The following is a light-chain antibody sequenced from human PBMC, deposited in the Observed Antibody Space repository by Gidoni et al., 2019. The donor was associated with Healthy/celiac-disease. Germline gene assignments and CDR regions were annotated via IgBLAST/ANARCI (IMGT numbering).Light chain of an antibody. V-gene: IGKV2-28*01. CDR3: MQALQTRVRT. CDR1: QSLLHSNGYNY. CDR2: LGS. Sequence: DIVMTQSPLSLPVTPGEPASISCRSSQSLLHSNGYNYLDWYLQKPGQSPQLLIYLGSNRASGVPDRFSGSGSGTDFTLKISRVEAEDVGVYYCMQALQTRVRTFXXXTKVEIK. J-gene: IGKJ1*01.